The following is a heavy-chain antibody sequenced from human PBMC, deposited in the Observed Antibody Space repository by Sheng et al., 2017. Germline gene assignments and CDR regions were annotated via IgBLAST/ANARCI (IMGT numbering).Heavy chain of an antibody. J-gene: IGHJ3*02. CDR1: GGSFSGYY. CDR3: ASSSGYLYDSSGYYYGEXFDI. Sequence: QVQLQQWGAGLLKPSETLSLTCAVYGGSFSGYYWSWIRQPPGKGLEWIGEINHSGSTNYNPSLKSRVTISVDTSKNQFSLKLSSVTAAYTAVYYCASSSGYLYDSSGYYYGEXFDIWGQRDKWSPSLQ. CDR2: INHSGST. V-gene: IGHV4-34*01. D-gene: IGHD3-22*01.